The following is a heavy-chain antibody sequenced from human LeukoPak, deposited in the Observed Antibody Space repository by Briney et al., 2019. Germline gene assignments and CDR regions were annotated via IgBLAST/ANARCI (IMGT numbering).Heavy chain of an antibody. CDR2: IYYSGST. CDR1: GGSISSYY. CDR3: ARGIAAQFDY. V-gene: IGHV4-59*01. D-gene: IGHD6-6*01. Sequence: SETLSLTCTVSGGSISSYYWSWIRQPPRQGLERSGYIYYSGSTNYNPSLKSRVTISVDTSKNQFSLKLSSVTAADTAVYYWARGIAAQFDYWGQGTLVTVSS. J-gene: IGHJ4*02.